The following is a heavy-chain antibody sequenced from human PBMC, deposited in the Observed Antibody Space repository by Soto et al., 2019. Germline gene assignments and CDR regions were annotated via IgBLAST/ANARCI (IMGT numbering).Heavy chain of an antibody. Sequence: GESLKISCKGSGYSFTSYWIGWVRQMPVKGLEWMGIIYPGDSDTRYSPSFQGQVTISADKSISTAYLQWSSLKASDTAMYYCARPHYYCSDPPGVFDIWGQGTMVTVSS. CDR2: IYPGDSDT. D-gene: IGHD3-10*01. V-gene: IGHV5-51*01. CDR1: GYSFTSYW. J-gene: IGHJ3*02. CDR3: ARPHYYCSDPPGVFDI.